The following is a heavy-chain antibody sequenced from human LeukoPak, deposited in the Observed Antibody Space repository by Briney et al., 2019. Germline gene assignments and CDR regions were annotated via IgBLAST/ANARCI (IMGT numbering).Heavy chain of an antibody. J-gene: IGHJ4*02. Sequence: KTSETLSLTCTVSGGSISSYYWSGIRQPPGKGLEWIGYIYYSGSTNYNPSLKSRVTISVDTSKNQFSLKLSSVTAADTAVYYCARHPSLVGFDYWGQGTLVTVSS. CDR1: GGSISSYY. CDR3: ARHPSLVGFDY. V-gene: IGHV4-59*08. CDR2: IYYSGST. D-gene: IGHD2-15*01.